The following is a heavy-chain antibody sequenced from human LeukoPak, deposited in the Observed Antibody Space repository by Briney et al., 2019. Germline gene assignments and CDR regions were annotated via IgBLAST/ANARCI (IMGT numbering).Heavy chain of an antibody. CDR1: GYTLTELS. CDR3: ATVAPKDYYFDY. CDR2: FDPEDGET. Sequence: GASMKVACKFSGYTLTELSMHRVRQAPGKGLEWMGGFDPEDGETIYAQKFQGRVAMTEDTSTDTAYMELSSLRSEDTAVYYCATVAPKDYYFDYWGQGTLVTVSS. V-gene: IGHV1-24*01. D-gene: IGHD5-24*01. J-gene: IGHJ4*02.